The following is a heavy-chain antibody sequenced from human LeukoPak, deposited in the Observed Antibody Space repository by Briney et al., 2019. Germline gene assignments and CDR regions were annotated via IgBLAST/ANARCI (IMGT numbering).Heavy chain of an antibody. CDR3: ARARGRIAAAQSDS. CDR2: IYHSGST. Sequence: SETLTLTGTVSGDSINSGGYSWSRIRQPPGKGLEWIGYIYHSGSTSYNPSLKSRVTISVDRSKNQFSLNLSSVTAADTAVYYCARARGRIAAAQSDSWGQGTLVTVSS. CDR1: GDSINSGGYS. V-gene: IGHV4-30-2*01. D-gene: IGHD6-13*01. J-gene: IGHJ4*02.